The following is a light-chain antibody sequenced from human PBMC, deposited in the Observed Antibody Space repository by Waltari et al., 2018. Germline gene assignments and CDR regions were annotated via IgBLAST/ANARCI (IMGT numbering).Light chain of an antibody. J-gene: IGLJ1*01. Sequence: SYVLTQPPSVSVAPGETARITCGGDNIGRYSVHWYQQRPGQAPVLVIFYDGDRPSGIPGGFSGSNSGNTATLTITRVEAGDEANYYCQVWHPAIDPGVVGPGTEVTV. CDR2: YDG. CDR3: QVWHPAIDPGV. V-gene: IGLV3-21*04. CDR1: NIGRYS.